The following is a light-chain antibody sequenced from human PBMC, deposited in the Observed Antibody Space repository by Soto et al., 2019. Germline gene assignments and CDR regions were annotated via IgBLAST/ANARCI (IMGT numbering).Light chain of an antibody. V-gene: IGKV3-20*01. CDR3: QQYGSSPHT. CDR1: QSVSSSY. Sequence: EIVLTQSPGTLSLSPGERATLSCRASQSVSSSYLAWYQHKPGQAPRLLIYGASSRATGIPDRFSGSGSGTDFTLTISRLEPEDFAVYYCQQYGSSPHTCGQGTKLEIK. J-gene: IGKJ2*01. CDR2: GAS.